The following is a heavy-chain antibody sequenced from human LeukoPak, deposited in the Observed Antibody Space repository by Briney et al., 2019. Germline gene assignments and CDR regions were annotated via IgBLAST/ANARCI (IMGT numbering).Heavy chain of an antibody. CDR1: GYTFTTYA. CDR2: INTNTGNP. J-gene: IGHJ5*02. D-gene: IGHD3-10*01. Sequence: GASVKVSCKASGYTFTTYATNWVRQAPGQGLEWMGWINTNTGNPTYAQGFTGRFVFSLDTSVSTAYLQISSLKADDTAVYYCARANLWFGELGWIDPWGQGTQVTVSS. V-gene: IGHV7-4-1*02. CDR3: ARANLWFGELGWIDP.